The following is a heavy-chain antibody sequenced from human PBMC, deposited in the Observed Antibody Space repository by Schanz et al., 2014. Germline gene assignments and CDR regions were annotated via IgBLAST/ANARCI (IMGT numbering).Heavy chain of an antibody. CDR3: ARIGGSVFDY. V-gene: IGHV3-33*08. Sequence: QVRLVESGGGVVQPGRSLRLSCAASGFTLSSYGMHWVRQAPGKGLEWVAFINSDGTKRFYADSVKSRFTISRDNSRNTVYLQMNSLRAEDTAVYYCARIGGSVFDYWAQGTLVTVSS. CDR2: INSDGTKR. J-gene: IGHJ4*02. CDR1: GFTLSSYG. D-gene: IGHD3-10*01.